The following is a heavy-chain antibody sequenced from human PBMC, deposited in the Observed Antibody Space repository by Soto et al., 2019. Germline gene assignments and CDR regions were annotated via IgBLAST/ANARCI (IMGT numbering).Heavy chain of an antibody. Sequence: PRLSCAASGFTFDDYAMHWVRQAPGKGLEWVSGISWNSGSGSIAYADSVKGRFTISRDNAKNSLYLQMNSLRAEDTAVYYCARDHKAHGLYFDYWGQGTLVTVSS. CDR2: ISWNSGSGSI. J-gene: IGHJ4*02. D-gene: IGHD2-8*01. V-gene: IGHV3-9*01. CDR3: ARDHKAHGLYFDY. CDR1: GFTFDDYA.